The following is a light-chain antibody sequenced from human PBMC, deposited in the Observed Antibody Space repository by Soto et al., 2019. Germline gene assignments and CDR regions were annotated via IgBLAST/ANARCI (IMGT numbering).Light chain of an antibody. CDR3: SSYTSSSTL. Sequence: QSVLTQPASVSGSPGQSITISCTGTSSDVGGYNYVSCYLQHPCNAPKLINYDVRYRPSGVSNRFSVSMSGNTPSLTISALQSEDEADYYCSSYTSSSTLFGGGTKLTVL. CDR1: SSDVGGYNY. CDR2: DVR. J-gene: IGLJ2*01. V-gene: IGLV2-14*03.